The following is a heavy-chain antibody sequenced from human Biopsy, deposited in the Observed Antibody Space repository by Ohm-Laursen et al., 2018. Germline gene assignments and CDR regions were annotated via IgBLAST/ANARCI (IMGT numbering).Heavy chain of an antibody. Sequence: SLRLSCAASGFIFNYGMHWVRQTPGKGLERVAVIWYDGSNGNYADSVKGRFTISRDNPKNTLYLQMNSLRAEDTAVYYCARRAVAGTYNWYFDLWGRGTLVTVSS. D-gene: IGHD6-19*01. V-gene: IGHV3-33*01. CDR2: IWYDGSNG. CDR3: ARRAVAGTYNWYFDL. CDR1: GFIFNYG. J-gene: IGHJ2*01.